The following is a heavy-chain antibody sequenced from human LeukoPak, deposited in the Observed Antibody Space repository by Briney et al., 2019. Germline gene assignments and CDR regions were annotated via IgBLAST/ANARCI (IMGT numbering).Heavy chain of an antibody. CDR3: ARGLWLQLGVDAFDI. D-gene: IGHD5-24*01. CDR2: INHSGST. J-gene: IGHJ3*02. CDR1: GGPFSGYY. Sequence: SETLSLTCTVYGGPFSGYYWSWIRQFPGTGLGWMGEINHSGSTTYIPSLKSRVTISVDTSKNQFSLRLSSVTAADTAVYYCARGLWLQLGVDAFDIWGQGTMVTVSS. V-gene: IGHV4-34*01.